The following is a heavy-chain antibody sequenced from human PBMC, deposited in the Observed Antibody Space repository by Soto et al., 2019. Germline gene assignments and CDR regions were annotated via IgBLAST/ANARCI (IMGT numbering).Heavy chain of an antibody. Sequence: QVQLVQSGAEVREPGASVKVSCKASGYSFTSLDINWVRQTAGQGLEWMGWMQPRTGRTGNAQKFQGRVTMTRDTSINTADMELTTLTSDDTAFYYCARGVSAGVDYWGQGTLVTVSS. V-gene: IGHV1-8*01. CDR2: MQPRTGRT. J-gene: IGHJ4*02. CDR1: GYSFTSLD. CDR3: ARGVSAGVDY. D-gene: IGHD1-26*01.